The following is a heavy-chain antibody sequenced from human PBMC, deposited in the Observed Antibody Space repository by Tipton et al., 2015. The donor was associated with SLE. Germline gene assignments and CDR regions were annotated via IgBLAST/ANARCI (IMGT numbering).Heavy chain of an antibody. Sequence: TLSLTCSVSGASISSHYWTWIRQPPGKGLEWIGYISDSGITNYNPSLKSRVAISIDTSKNQFSLNLSSVTAADTALYYCARVLGSRYCTNGVCNSPYYFYYYMDVWGRGTSVTVSS. CDR1: GASISSHY. CDR2: ISDSGIT. D-gene: IGHD2-8*01. V-gene: IGHV4-59*11. CDR3: ARVLGSRYCTNGVCNSPYYFYYYMDV. J-gene: IGHJ6*03.